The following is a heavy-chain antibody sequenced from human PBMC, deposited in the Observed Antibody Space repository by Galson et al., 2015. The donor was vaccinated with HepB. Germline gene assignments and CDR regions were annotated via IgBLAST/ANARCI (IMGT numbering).Heavy chain of an antibody. CDR1: GFTFSSYS. CDR3: ARDRKIAVAGTLYYYYGMDV. Sequence: SLRLSCAASGFTFSSYSMNWVRQAPGKGLEWVSSISSSSSYIYYADSVKGRFTISRDNAKNSLYLQMNSLRAEDTAVYYCARDRKIAVAGTLYYYYGMDVWGQGTTVTVSS. J-gene: IGHJ6*02. V-gene: IGHV3-21*01. CDR2: ISSSSSYI. D-gene: IGHD6-13*01.